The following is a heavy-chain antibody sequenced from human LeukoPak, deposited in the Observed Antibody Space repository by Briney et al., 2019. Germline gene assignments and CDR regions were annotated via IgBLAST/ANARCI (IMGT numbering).Heavy chain of an antibody. CDR2: IWYDGSNK. V-gene: IGHV3-33*06. CDR1: GFSFSSYG. CDR3: VKDRTTSYFDY. J-gene: IGHJ4*02. D-gene: IGHD4-17*01. Sequence: PGRSLRLSCAASGFSFSSYGMYWVRQAPGKGLECVAVIWYDGSNKYYADSVKGRFTISRDNSKNTLYLQMNSLRAEDTAVYYCVKDRTTSYFDYCGQGTLVTVSS.